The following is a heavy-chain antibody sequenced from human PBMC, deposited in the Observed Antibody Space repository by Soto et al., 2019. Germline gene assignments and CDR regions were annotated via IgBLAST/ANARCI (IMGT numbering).Heavy chain of an antibody. CDR3: AKDRGMGARNYYGMDV. D-gene: IGHD1-26*01. V-gene: IGHV3-30*18. J-gene: IGHJ6*02. CDR2: ISYDGSNK. Sequence: GGSLRLSCAASGFTFSSYGMHWVRQAPGKGLEWVAVISYDGSNKYYADSVKGRFTISRDNSKNTLYLQMNSLRAEDTAVYYCAKDRGMGARNYYGMDVWGQGTTVTVSS. CDR1: GFTFSSYG.